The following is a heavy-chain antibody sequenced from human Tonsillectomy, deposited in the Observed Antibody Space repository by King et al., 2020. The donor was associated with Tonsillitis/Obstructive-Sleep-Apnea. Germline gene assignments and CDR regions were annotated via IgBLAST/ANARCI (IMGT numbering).Heavy chain of an antibody. D-gene: IGHD3-9*01. Sequence: VQLQQWGAGLLKPSETLSLTCAVYGGSFRGYYWSWIRQPPGKGLEWIGEINHSGSTNYNPSLKSRVTISADTSKNQFSLKLSSVTAADTAVYYCARAPCYSYEILTGYLNWFDPWGQGSLVTVSS. CDR2: INHSGST. CDR1: GGSFRGYY. V-gene: IGHV4-34*01. CDR3: ARAPCYSYEILTGYLNWFDP. J-gene: IGHJ5*02.